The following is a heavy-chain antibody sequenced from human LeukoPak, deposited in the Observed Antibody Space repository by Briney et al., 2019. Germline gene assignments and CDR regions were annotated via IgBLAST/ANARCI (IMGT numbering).Heavy chain of an antibody. CDR1: GGSISSSSYY. J-gene: IGHJ4*02. CDR2: ISYSGTT. Sequence: PSETLSLTCTVSGGSISSSSYYWDWIRQPPGRGLEWIGSISYSGTTYYNPSLKSRVTMSVDTSKNQFSLKLSSVTAADTAVYYCATHGGSSSYYFHYWGQGTLVTVSS. D-gene: IGHD1-26*01. V-gene: IGHV4-39*01. CDR3: ATHGGSSSYYFHY.